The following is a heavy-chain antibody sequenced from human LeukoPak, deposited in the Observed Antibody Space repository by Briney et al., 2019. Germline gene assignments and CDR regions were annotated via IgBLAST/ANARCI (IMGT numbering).Heavy chain of an antibody. CDR2: ISGSGGST. D-gene: IGHD6-13*01. V-gene: IGHV3-23*01. CDR1: GFTFSNAW. CDR3: AKDPSIAAAGTGDY. J-gene: IGHJ4*02. Sequence: GGSLRLSCAASGFTFSNAWMSWVRQAPGKGLEWVSAISGSGGSTYYADSVKGRFTISRDNSKNTLYLQMNSLRAEDTAVYYCAKDPSIAAAGTGDYWGQGTLVTVSS.